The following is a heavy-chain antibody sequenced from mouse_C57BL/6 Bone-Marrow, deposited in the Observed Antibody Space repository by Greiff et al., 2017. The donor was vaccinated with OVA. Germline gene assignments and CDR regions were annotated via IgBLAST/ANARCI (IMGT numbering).Heavy chain of an antibody. Sequence: VQLQQPGAELVKPGASVKMSCKASGYTFTSYWITWVKQRPGQGLEWIGDIYPGSGSTNYNEKFKSKATLTVDTSSSTAYMQLSSLTSEDSAVNYCAWYSPFAFSGYAMDYWGQGTSVTVSS. CDR1: GYTFTSYW. D-gene: IGHD1-1*02. CDR3: AWYSPFAFSGYAMDY. J-gene: IGHJ4*01. CDR2: IYPGSGST. V-gene: IGHV1-55*01.